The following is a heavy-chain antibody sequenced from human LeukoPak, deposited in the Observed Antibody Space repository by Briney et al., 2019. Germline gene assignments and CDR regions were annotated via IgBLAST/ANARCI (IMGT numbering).Heavy chain of an antibody. J-gene: IGHJ4*02. D-gene: IGHD3-22*01. V-gene: IGHV4-4*02. CDR2: IYHSGST. CDR3: ARLVYDSSGYYGDY. CDR1: GGSISSSNW. Sequence: PSETLSLTCAVSGGSISSSNWWSWVRQPPGKGLEWIGEIYHSGSTNYNPSLKSRVTISVDKSKNQLSLKLSSVTAADTAVYYCARLVYDSSGYYGDYWGQGTLVTVSS.